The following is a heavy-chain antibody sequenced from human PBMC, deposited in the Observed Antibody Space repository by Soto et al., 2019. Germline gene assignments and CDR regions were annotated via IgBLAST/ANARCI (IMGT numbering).Heavy chain of an antibody. Sequence: QVQLVESGGGVVQPGRSLRLSCAASGFTFSSYGMHWVRQAPGKGLEWVAVIWYDGSNKYYADSVKGRFTISRDNSKNTLYLQMNSLRAEDTAVYYCARARQDCSGGSCSHYGMDVWGQGTTVTVSS. V-gene: IGHV3-33*01. D-gene: IGHD2-15*01. J-gene: IGHJ6*02. CDR2: IWYDGSNK. CDR3: ARARQDCSGGSCSHYGMDV. CDR1: GFTFSSYG.